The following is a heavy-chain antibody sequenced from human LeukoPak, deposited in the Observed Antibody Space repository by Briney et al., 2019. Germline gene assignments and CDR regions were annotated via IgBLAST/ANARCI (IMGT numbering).Heavy chain of an antibody. J-gene: IGHJ4*02. CDR2: INHSGST. D-gene: IGHD3-16*01. V-gene: IGHV4-34*01. CDR1: GGSFSGYY. CDR3: ARGVGLTQGGAFDY. Sequence: SETLSLTCAVYGGSFSGYYWSWIRQPPGKGLEWIGEINHSGSTNYNPSLKSRVTISVDTSKNQLSLKLSSVTAADTAVYYCARGVGLTQGGAFDYWGQGTLVTVSS.